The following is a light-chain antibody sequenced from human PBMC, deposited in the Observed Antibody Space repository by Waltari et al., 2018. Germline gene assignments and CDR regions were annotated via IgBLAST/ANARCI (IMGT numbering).Light chain of an antibody. CDR1: ISDVGGFHS. CDR3: SSQSTNSVVL. J-gene: IGLJ3*02. V-gene: IGLV2-14*03. Sequence: QSALTQPASVSGSPGQSITTSCPGTISDVGGFHSVSWYQAHPGQAPRVMIYDVINRPSGVSDRFSASKSGNTASLTISGLQAEDEGDYYCSSQSTNSVVLFGGGTKLTVL. CDR2: DVI.